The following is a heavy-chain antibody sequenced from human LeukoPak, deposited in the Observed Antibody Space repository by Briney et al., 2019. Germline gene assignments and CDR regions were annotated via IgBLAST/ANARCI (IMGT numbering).Heavy chain of an antibody. J-gene: IGHJ4*02. V-gene: IGHV3-30*02. D-gene: IGHD3-3*02. CDR2: IRYDGSNK. CDR1: GFTFSSYG. CDR3: AREFSTVGNFDY. Sequence: GGSLRLSCAASGFTFSSYGMHWVRQAPGKGLEWVAFIRYDGSNKYYADSVKGRFTISRDNSKNTLYLQMNSLRAEDTAVYYCAREFSTVGNFDYWGQGTLVTVSS.